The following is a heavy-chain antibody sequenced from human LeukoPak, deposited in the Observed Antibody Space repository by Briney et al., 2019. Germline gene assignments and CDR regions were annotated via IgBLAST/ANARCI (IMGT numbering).Heavy chain of an antibody. J-gene: IGHJ4*02. CDR2: FDPEDGET. CDR3: AKTRGYCSGGSCYSDY. Sequence: GASVKVSCKVSGYTLTELSMHWVRQAPGKGLEWMGGFDPEDGETIYAQKFQGRVTMTEDTSTDTAYMELSSLRSEDTAAYYCAKTRGYCSGGSCYSDYWGQGTLVTVSS. V-gene: IGHV1-24*01. D-gene: IGHD2-15*01. CDR1: GYTLTELS.